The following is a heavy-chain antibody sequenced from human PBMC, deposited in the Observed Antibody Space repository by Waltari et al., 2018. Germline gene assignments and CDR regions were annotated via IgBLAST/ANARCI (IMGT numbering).Heavy chain of an antibody. V-gene: IGHV4-34*01. J-gene: IGHJ4*02. CDR3: ARGGYCGGDCYSGALDY. Sequence: QVQLQQWGAGLLKPSETLSLTCAVYGGSFRGYYLSWSRQPPGKGLEWIGEINHSGSTNYNPSLKSRVTISVDTSKNQFTLKLSSVTAADTAVYYCARGGYCGGDCYSGALDYWGQGTLVTVSS. CDR2: INHSGST. D-gene: IGHD2-21*01. CDR1: GGSFRGYY.